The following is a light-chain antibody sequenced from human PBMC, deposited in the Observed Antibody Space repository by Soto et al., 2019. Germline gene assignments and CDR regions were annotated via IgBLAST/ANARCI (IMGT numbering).Light chain of an antibody. CDR1: QSLVHSDGIAY. J-gene: IGKJ5*01. Sequence: DVVMTQSPLSLPVTLGQPASISCRSNQSLVHSDGIAYFSWFQQRPGRSPRRLIYKVSNRDSGVPARFSGSGAGNDFALKISRVEAEDVGVYYCMQGTHWPITFGQGTRREIK. CDR3: MQGTHWPIT. V-gene: IGKV2-30*02. CDR2: KVS.